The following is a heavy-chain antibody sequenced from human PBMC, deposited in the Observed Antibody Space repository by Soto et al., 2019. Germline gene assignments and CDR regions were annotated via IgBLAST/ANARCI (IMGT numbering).Heavy chain of an antibody. Sequence: GGSLRLSCADFGFRFSSYSMSWVRQTPGKGLEWVAAITATGDRTYYADSVTGRFTISRDNSKKTHYLQMTSLRAEDTAMYYCATMNGYFEYWGQGTPVTVSS. CDR3: ATMNGYFEY. J-gene: IGHJ4*02. CDR1: GFRFSSYS. D-gene: IGHD3-22*01. V-gene: IGHV3-23*01. CDR2: ITATGDRT.